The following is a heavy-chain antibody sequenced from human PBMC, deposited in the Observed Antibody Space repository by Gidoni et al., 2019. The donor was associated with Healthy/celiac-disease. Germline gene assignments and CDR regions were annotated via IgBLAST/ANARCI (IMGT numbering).Heavy chain of an antibody. D-gene: IGHD3-10*01. CDR1: GFTFDDYA. CDR2: ISWNSGSI. J-gene: IGHJ6*02. Sequence: EVPLVESGGGLVQPGRSLRLACDASGFTFDDYAMPWVRQAPGKGLEWVSGISWNSGSIGYADSVKGRFTISRDNAKNSLYLQMNSLRAEDTALYYCAAGYGSGRADGMDVWGQGTTVTVSS. V-gene: IGHV3-9*01. CDR3: AAGYGSGRADGMDV.